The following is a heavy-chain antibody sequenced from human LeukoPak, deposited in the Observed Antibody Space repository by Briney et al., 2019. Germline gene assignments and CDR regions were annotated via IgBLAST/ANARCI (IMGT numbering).Heavy chain of an antibody. J-gene: IGHJ5*02. CDR1: GYTFTSYD. CDR2: MNPNSGNT. CDR3: ARGGCSSTRIARGWFDP. D-gene: IGHD6-6*01. V-gene: IGHV1-8*01. Sequence: ASVKVSCKASGYTFTSYDINWVRQATGQGLEWMGWMNPNSGNTGYAQKFQGRVTMTRNTSISTAYMELSSLRSEDTAVYYCARGGCSSTRIARGWFDPWGQGTLVTVSS.